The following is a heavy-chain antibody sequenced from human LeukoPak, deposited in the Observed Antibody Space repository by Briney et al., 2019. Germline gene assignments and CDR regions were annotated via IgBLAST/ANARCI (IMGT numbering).Heavy chain of an antibody. D-gene: IGHD4-23*01. V-gene: IGHV1-18*01. CDR2: ISAYNGNT. CDR3: ARGPLRWELNKNFDY. Sequence: GASVKVSCKASGYTFTSYGITSVRQAPGQRLECMGWISAYNGNTNYARKLQGRVTMTTDTSTSTAYMELRSLRSDDTAVYYCARGPLRWELNKNFDYWGQGTLVTVSS. J-gene: IGHJ4*02. CDR1: GYTFTSYG.